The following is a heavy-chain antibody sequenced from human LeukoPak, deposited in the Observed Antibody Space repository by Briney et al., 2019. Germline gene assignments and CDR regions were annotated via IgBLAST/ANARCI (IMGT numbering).Heavy chain of an antibody. CDR1: GGSISSYY. V-gene: IGHV4-4*07. D-gene: IGHD4-17*01. Sequence: PSETLSLTCTVSGGSISSYYWSWIRQPAGKGLEWIGRIYTSGSTNYNPSLKSRVTMSVDTSKNQISLKLSSVTAADTAVYYCARDRPYGAYWYFDLWGRGTLVTVSS. CDR2: IYTSGST. CDR3: ARDRPYGAYWYFDL. J-gene: IGHJ2*01.